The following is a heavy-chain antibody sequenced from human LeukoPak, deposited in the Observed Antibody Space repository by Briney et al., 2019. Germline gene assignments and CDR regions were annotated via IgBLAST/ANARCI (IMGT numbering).Heavy chain of an antibody. J-gene: IGHJ6*02. V-gene: IGHV3-30-3*01. D-gene: IGHD2-2*01. Sequence: PGGSLRLSCAASGFTFSSYAMHWVRQAPGKGLKWVAVISNDGSKKYYADSVKGRFTISRDNSKNTLYLQMNSLRVEDTAVYYCARGRYCSSTSCYSYYYYYGMDVWGQGTTVTVSS. CDR3: ARGRYCSSTSCYSYYYYYGMDV. CDR1: GFTFSSYA. CDR2: ISNDGSKK.